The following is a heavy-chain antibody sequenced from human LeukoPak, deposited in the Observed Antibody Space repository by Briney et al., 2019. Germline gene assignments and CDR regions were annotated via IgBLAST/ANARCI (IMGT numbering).Heavy chain of an antibody. J-gene: IGHJ4*02. CDR2: ISPSGGST. CDR1: GYTFTSYY. Sequence: ASVKVSCKASGYTFTSYYMHWVRQAPGQGLEWMGIISPSGGSTSYAQKFQGRVTMTRDTSTSTVYMELSSLRSEDTAVYYCARDLIMSSYGDPNKYYFDYWGQGTLVTVSS. CDR3: ARDLIMSSYGDPNKYYFDY. V-gene: IGHV1-46*01. D-gene: IGHD4-17*01.